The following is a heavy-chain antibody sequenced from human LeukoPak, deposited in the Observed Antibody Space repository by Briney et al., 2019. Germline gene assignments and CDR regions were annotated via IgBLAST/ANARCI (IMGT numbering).Heavy chain of an antibody. CDR1: GGSVSSGSYY. Sequence: SETLSLTCTVSGGSVSSGSYYWSWIRQPPGKGLEWIGYIYYSGSTNYNPSLKSRVTISVDTSKNQFSLKLSSVTAADTAVYHCARIRKGTFDYWGQGTLVTVSS. CDR2: IYYSGST. J-gene: IGHJ4*02. D-gene: IGHD1-1*01. CDR3: ARIRKGTFDY. V-gene: IGHV4-61*01.